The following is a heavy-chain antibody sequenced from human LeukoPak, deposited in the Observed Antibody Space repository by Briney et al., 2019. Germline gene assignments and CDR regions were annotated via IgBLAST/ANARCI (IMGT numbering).Heavy chain of an antibody. V-gene: IGHV3-23*01. J-gene: IGHJ4*02. D-gene: IGHD2-15*01. Sequence: GGPLRLSCAASGFTFSSYAMSWVRQAPGKRLEWVSAISGSGGSTYYADSVKGRFTISRDNSKNTLYLQMNSLRAEDTAVYYCAKDIAPTSKKEVDYSEFDYWGQGTLVTVSS. CDR2: ISGSGGST. CDR1: GFTFSSYA. CDR3: AKDIAPTSKKEVDYSEFDY.